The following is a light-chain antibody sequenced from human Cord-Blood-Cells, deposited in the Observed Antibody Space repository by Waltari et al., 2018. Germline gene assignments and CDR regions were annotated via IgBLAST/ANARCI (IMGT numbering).Light chain of an antibody. CDR2: DVS. CDR3: SSYTSSSTVV. J-gene: IGLJ2*01. CDR1: SSNVGGYNY. V-gene: IGLV2-14*01. Sequence: QSALTQPASVSGSPGPSITIPCTGTSSNVGGYNYFSWYQPHPGKAPKLMIYDVSNRPVGVSNRFTGSKSGNTASLTISWLQAEDEADYYCSSYTSSSTVVFGGGTKLTVL.